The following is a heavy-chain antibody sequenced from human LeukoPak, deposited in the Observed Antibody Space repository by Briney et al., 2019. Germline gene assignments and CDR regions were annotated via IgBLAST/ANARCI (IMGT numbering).Heavy chain of an antibody. J-gene: IGHJ5*02. CDR2: ISSSGGAI. D-gene: IGHD6-13*01. CDR1: GFIFSDYY. V-gene: IGHV3-11*04. Sequence: GGSLRLSCAASGFIFSDYYMSWIRQAPGKGLECVSYISSSGGAIYYADSVKGRFTISRDNSKNSLNLQMNSLRAEDTAVYYCARDLDSSSSWGQGTLVTVSS. CDR3: ARDLDSSSS.